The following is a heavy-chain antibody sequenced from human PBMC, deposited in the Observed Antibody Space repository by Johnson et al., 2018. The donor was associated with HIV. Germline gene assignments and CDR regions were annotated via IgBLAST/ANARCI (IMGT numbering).Heavy chain of an antibody. V-gene: IGHV3-66*01. CDR2: IYSGGST. CDR1: GFTVNSNY. D-gene: IGHD3/OR15-3a*01. J-gene: IGHJ3*02. CDR3: ARDDIRDCKSFDI. Sequence: MLLVESGGGLVQPGGSLRLSCAASGFTVNSNYMSWVRQAPGKGLEWVSVIYSGGSTYYADSVKGRFTISRDNSKNTLYLQMNSLGSEDTAVYYCARDDIRDCKSFDIWGQGTMVTVSS.